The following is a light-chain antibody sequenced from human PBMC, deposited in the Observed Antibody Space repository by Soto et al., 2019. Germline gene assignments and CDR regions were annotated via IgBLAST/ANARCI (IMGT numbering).Light chain of an antibody. Sequence: EFVMTQSPGTLSVSPGERATLSCRASQSVSSNLAWYQQKTGQAPRLLIYGASTRATGIPARFSGSGSGTEFTLTISSLQSEDFAVYYCQQYNYWPPKITFGQGTRLEIK. CDR1: QSVSSN. CDR2: GAS. V-gene: IGKV3-15*01. J-gene: IGKJ5*01. CDR3: QQYNYWPPKIT.